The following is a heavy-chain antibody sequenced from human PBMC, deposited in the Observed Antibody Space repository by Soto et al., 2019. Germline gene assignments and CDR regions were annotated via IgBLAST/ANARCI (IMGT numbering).Heavy chain of an antibody. V-gene: IGHV2-5*02. J-gene: IGHJ4*02. CDR3: AHSRNLITEDAQVGDFDY. CDR1: GFSLTTDGVG. CDR2: IYWDGDE. Sequence: QITLKASGPTLVTPAQTLALTCTFSGFSLTTDGVGVGWVRPPPGAALEWLALIYWDGDERYSPSLKTSLTLTKDPSKNQVVLIMTNVDPVDTATYYCAHSRNLITEDAQVGDFDYWGQGTLVTVSS. D-gene: IGHD3-10*01.